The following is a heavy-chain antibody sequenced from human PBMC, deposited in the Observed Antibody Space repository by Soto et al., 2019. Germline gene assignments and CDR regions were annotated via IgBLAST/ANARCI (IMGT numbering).Heavy chain of an antibody. J-gene: IGHJ4*02. CDR3: ARGQEGVVATH. Sequence: QVQLQQWGAGLLKPSETLSLNCAVTGGSLSGYYWSWIRQPPGKGLEWIGEVKDGGHTNYSPSLRGXXTXPXXTSTTQFSLRLKSVTAADTGVYYCARGQEGVVATHWDQGSLVTVSS. CDR1: GGSLSGYY. V-gene: IGHV4-34*01. D-gene: IGHD5-12*01. CDR2: VKDGGHT.